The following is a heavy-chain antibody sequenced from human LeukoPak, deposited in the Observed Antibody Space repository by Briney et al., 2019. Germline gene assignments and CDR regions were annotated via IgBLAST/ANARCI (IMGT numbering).Heavy chain of an antibody. Sequence: GGSLRLSCAASGFTFSSYAMSWVRQAPGKGLEWVSAISGSGGSTYYADSVKGRFTISRGNSKNTLYLQMNSLRAEDTAVYYCAKDPTVLLWFGEFDYMDVWGKGTTVTVSS. CDR2: ISGSGGST. J-gene: IGHJ6*03. D-gene: IGHD3-10*01. V-gene: IGHV3-23*01. CDR1: GFTFSSYA. CDR3: AKDPTVLLWFGEFDYMDV.